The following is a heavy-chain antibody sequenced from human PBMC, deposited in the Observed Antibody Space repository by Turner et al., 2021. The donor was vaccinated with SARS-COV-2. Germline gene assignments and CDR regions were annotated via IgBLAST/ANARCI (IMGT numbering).Heavy chain of an antibody. CDR1: GYTFTSYE. J-gene: IGHJ5*02. D-gene: IGHD3-9*01. CDR3: ARAPQLTVWFDP. Sequence: QVQLGPPAAEVTKPGASVKGSCKASGYTFTSYEIHWGRQAAGPGLEWMGWVNPNSGNTGYAQKFQGRVTMTRNTSISTAYMELSSLRSEDTAVYYCARAPQLTVWFDPWGQGTLVTVSS. V-gene: IGHV1-8*01. CDR2: VNPNSGNT.